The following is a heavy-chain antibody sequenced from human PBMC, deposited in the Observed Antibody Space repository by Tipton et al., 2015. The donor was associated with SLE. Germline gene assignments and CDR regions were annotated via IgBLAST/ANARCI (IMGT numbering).Heavy chain of an antibody. V-gene: IGHV4-38-2*01. CDR3: ARQPLYYDSRGSSPAYFQS. J-gene: IGHJ1*01. Sequence: LRLSCGVSGYSISSGYYWAWIRQPPGSGLEWIGSINDSGNTYYNPSLKSRVTILADTSKNQFSLKLNSVTAADTAVYYCARQPLYYDSRGSSPAYFQSWGQGTPVTVSS. CDR1: GYSISSGYY. CDR2: INDSGNT. D-gene: IGHD3-22*01.